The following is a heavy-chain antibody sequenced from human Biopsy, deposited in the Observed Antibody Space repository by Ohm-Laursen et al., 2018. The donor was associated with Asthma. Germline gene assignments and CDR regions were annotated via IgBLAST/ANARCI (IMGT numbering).Heavy chain of an antibody. V-gene: IGHV1-69*01. CDR1: GDSFSNYA. D-gene: IGHD5-12*01. CDR2: LIPVLGTP. CDR3: ARGYSGSDRIVYYYSGLEV. Sequence: SSVNVSCKASGDSFSNYAISWVRQAPGQGLGWMGGLIPVLGTPDHAQMFEGRVTITADESTSTAYMELSSLSSEDTAVYYCARGYSGSDRIVYYYSGLEVWGQGTTVTVSS. J-gene: IGHJ6*02.